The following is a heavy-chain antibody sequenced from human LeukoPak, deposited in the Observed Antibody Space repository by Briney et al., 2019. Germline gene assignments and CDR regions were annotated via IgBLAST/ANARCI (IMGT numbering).Heavy chain of an antibody. Sequence: GGSLRLSCAASGFAFSSYVLHWVRRAPGKGPEWVSAIGTGGDTYYADSVMGRFTISRDNAKKSLYLQMNSLIAEDMAVYYCARDSQYEPSGYCSSTSCLTKNWFDPWGQGTLVTVSS. CDR3: ARDSQYEPSGYCSSTSCLTKNWFDP. V-gene: IGHV3-47*02. J-gene: IGHJ5*02. CDR2: IGTGGDT. D-gene: IGHD2-2*01. CDR1: GFAFSSYV.